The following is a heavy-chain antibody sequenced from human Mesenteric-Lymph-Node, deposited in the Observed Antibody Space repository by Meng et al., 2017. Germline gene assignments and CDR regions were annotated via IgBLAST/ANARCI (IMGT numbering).Heavy chain of an antibody. CDR3: ARVLRITMVRGVITPNYYGMDV. D-gene: IGHD3-10*01. CDR1: GGSISSSSYY. J-gene: IGHJ6*02. CDR2: INHSGST. Sequence: SETLSLTCTVSGGSISSSSYYWGWIRQPPGKGLEWIGEINHSGSTNYNPSLKSRVTISVDTSKNQFSLKLSSVTAADTAVYYCARVLRITMVRGVITPNYYGMDVWGQGTTVTVSS. V-gene: IGHV4-39*07.